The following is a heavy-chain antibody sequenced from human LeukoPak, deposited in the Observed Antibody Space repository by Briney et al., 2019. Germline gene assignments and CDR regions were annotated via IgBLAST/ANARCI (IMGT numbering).Heavy chain of an antibody. J-gene: IGHJ4*02. Sequence: GGSLRLSCAASGFTFSSYAMHWVRQAPGKGLEWVAVISYDGSNKYYADSVKGRFTISRDNSKNTLYLQMNSLRAEDTAVYYCARGMGYLDYWGEGTLVTVSS. CDR3: ARGMGYLDY. CDR2: ISYDGSNK. V-gene: IGHV3-30*04. CDR1: GFTFSSYA. D-gene: IGHD3-10*01.